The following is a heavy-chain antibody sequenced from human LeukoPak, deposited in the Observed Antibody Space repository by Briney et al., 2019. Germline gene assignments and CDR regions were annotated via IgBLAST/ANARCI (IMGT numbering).Heavy chain of an antibody. D-gene: IGHD1-26*01. Sequence: PGGSLRLSCAASGFTFSSDTINWVRQAPGKGLEWVSSISGTSSYIYYADSVKGRFTISRDNAKNSLYLQMNSLRAEDTAVYYCARVVGYYYYMDVWGKGTTVTVSS. CDR2: ISGTSSYI. V-gene: IGHV3-21*01. CDR3: ARVVGYYYYMDV. CDR1: GFTFSSDT. J-gene: IGHJ6*03.